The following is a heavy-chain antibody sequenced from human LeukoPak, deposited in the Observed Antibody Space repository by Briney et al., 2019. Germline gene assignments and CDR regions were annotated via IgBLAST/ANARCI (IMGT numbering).Heavy chain of an antibody. CDR2: INSSGSI. J-gene: IGHJ4*02. V-gene: IGHV4-34*01. Sequence: PSETLSLTCAVYGGSFSGYYWSWIRQPPGKGLEWIGEINSSGSINYNPSLKSRVTISVDMSKNQFSLKLSSVTAADTAMYYCARDARFGELVDYWGQGTLVTVSS. CDR3: ARDARFGELVDY. D-gene: IGHD3-10*01. CDR1: GGSFSGYY.